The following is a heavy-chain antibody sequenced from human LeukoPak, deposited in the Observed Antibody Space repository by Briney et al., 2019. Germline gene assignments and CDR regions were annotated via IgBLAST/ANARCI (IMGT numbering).Heavy chain of an antibody. D-gene: IGHD1-26*01. V-gene: IGHV1-18*01. CDR2: ITIYNGNT. Sequence: ASVKVSCKASGYTSSSYGSSWVRQAPGQGLEWMGCITIYNGNTNYAQKFQGRVTMTTDTLTTTVYMELRSLRSDDTAVYYCARDGDSGSFFWGQGTLVTVSS. J-gene: IGHJ4*02. CDR1: GYTSSSYG. CDR3: ARDGDSGSFF.